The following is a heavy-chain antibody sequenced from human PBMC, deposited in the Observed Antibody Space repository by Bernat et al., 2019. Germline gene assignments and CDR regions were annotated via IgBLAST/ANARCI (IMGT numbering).Heavy chain of an antibody. D-gene: IGHD1-14*01. Sequence: QVQLVESGGGVVQPGRSLRLSCAASGFTFSSYGMHWVRQAPGKGLEWVAVISYDGSNKYYADSVKGRFTISRDNSKNTLYLQMNSLRAEDTAVYYCAKPLEGTHRDWGQGTLVTVSS. CDR2: ISYDGSNK. J-gene: IGHJ4*02. CDR3: AKPLEGTHRD. CDR1: GFTFSSYG. V-gene: IGHV3-30*18.